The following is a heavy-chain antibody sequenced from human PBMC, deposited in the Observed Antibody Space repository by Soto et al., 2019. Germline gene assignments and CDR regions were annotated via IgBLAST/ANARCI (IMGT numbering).Heavy chain of an antibody. CDR2: IWYDGSNK. Sequence: QVXXXXSXXGVXQPGXSLXXXCXASGFTFSSYGRXXVRQXPGXXXEWVAVIWYDGSNKYYADSVKGRFTISRDNSKNTLYLXMNSLRAEDTAVYYCAVGVAATPGAFDIWGQGTMVTVSS. CDR1: GFTFSSYG. D-gene: IGHD2-15*01. CDR3: AVGVAATPGAFDI. V-gene: IGHV3-33*01. J-gene: IGHJ3*02.